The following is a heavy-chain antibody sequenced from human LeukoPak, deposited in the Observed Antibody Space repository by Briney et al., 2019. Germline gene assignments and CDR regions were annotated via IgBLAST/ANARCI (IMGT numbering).Heavy chain of an antibody. CDR3: ARVRGDYYFDY. J-gene: IGHJ4*02. CDR1: GFTFGTYW. D-gene: IGHD3-10*01. CDR2: IKQAGSEK. Sequence: RGSLRLSCAASGFTFGTYWMSWVRQAPGKGLEWVANIKQAGSEKYYVDSVKGRFTIFRDNAKNSLYLQVNSLRAEDTAIYHCARVRGDYYFDYWGQGTLVTVSS. V-gene: IGHV3-7*04.